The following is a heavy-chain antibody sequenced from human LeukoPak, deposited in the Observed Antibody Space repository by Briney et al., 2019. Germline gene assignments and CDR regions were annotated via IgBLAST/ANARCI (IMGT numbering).Heavy chain of an antibody. CDR3: AKEVSRISFFDY. CDR1: GFTFSYCA. J-gene: IGHJ4*02. CDR2: ISYDGINK. V-gene: IGHV3-30*18. D-gene: IGHD2-15*01. Sequence: GRSLRLSCAASGFTFSYCAMHWVRRAPGKGLERVALISYDGINKYYADSVKGRFTISRDNSKNTLYLQMNSLGAEDTAVYYCAKEVSRISFFDYWGQGALITVSS.